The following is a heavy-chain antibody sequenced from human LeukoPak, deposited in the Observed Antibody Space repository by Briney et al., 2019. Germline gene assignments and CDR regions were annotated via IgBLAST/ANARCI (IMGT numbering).Heavy chain of an antibody. CDR3: AKDPATATSMPRVLRY. V-gene: IGHV3-30*18. CDR1: GFNFNSYA. Sequence: PGGSLRLSCAASGFNFNSYAMHWVRQAPGKGLEWVAFISYDGSYKDYADSVRGRITISRDNSKNTLYLQMNSLRAEDTAVYYCAKDPATATSMPRVLRYWGQGTLVTVSS. J-gene: IGHJ4*02. D-gene: IGHD4-11*01. CDR2: ISYDGSYK.